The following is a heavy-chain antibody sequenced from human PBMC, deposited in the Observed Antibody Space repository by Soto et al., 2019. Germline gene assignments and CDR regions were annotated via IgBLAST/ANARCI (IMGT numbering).Heavy chain of an antibody. D-gene: IGHD6-13*01. CDR1: GCSISSSNW. V-gene: IGHV4-4*02. Sequence: SETLSLTCSVSGCSISSSNWWSWVRQPPGKGLEWIGEIYHSGSTNYNPSLKSRVTISVDKSKNQFSLKLSSVTAADTAVYYCARGFSSSWYRDYYYGMDVWGQGTTVTVSS. J-gene: IGHJ6*02. CDR2: IYHSGST. CDR3: ARGFSSSWYRDYYYGMDV.